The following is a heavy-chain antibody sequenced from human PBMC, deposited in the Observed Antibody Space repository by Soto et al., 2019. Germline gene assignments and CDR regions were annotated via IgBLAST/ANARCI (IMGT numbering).Heavy chain of an antibody. V-gene: IGHV3-9*01. CDR2: ISWNSGSI. D-gene: IGHD2-8*01. CDR1: GFTFDDYA. CDR3: AKASSVWLKTRPMDV. J-gene: IGHJ6*03. Sequence: EVQLVESGGGLVQPGRSLRLSCAASGFTFDDYAMHWVRQAPGKGLEWVSGISWNSGSIDYADSVKGRFTISRDNAKNTLYSQMNILRAGDTALYYCAKASSVWLKTRPMDVWGKGTTVTVSS.